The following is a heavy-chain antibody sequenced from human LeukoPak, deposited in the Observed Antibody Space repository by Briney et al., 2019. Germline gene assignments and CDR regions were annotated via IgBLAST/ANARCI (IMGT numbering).Heavy chain of an antibody. CDR1: GGSFSGYY. CDR3: ARPRYCSGGSCYPNRFDP. J-gene: IGHJ5*02. Sequence: PSETLSLTCAVYGGSFSGYYWSWIRQPPGKGLEWIGEINHSGSTNYNPSLKSRVTISVDTSKNQFSLKLSSVTAADTAVYYCARPRYCSGGSCYPNRFDPWGQGTLVTVSS. CDR2: INHSGST. D-gene: IGHD2-15*01. V-gene: IGHV4-34*01.